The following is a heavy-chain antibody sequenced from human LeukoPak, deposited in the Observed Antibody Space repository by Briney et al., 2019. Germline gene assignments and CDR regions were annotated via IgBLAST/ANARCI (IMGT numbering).Heavy chain of an antibody. CDR1: GGSISSYY. D-gene: IGHD6-19*01. J-gene: IGHJ4*02. CDR2: IYYSGST. V-gene: IGHV4-59*01. CDR3: ARADSSGWYASDY. Sequence: SETLSLTCTVSGGSISSYYWSWIRQPPGKGLEWIGYIYYSGSTNYNPSLKSRVTISVDTSKNQFSLKLSSVTAADTAVYYCARADSSGWYASDYWGQGTLVTVSS.